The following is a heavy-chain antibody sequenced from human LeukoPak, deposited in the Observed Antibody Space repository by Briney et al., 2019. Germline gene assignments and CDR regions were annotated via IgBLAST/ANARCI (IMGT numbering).Heavy chain of an antibody. D-gene: IGHD5-18*01. J-gene: IGHJ6*03. V-gene: IGHV3-9*01. CDR2: ISWNSGSI. CDR3: AKSGIIQGYYFYYMDV. Sequence: GGSLRLSCAASGFTFDDYAMHWVRHAPGKGLEWVSGISWNSGSIGYADSVKGRFTISRDNAKNSLYLQMNSLRAEDTALYYCAKSGIIQGYYFYYMDVWGKGTRSPSP. CDR1: GFTFDDYA.